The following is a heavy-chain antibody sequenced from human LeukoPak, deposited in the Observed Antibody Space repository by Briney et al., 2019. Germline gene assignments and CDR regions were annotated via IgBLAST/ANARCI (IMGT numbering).Heavy chain of an antibody. V-gene: IGHV3-23*01. CDR1: GFIFSSYA. CDR3: ESMIGPHYFDY. D-gene: IGHD3-10*02. CDR2: ISGSGGST. Sequence: GGSLRLSCAGAGFIFSSYAMSWVRQAPGKGLEWVSAISGSGGSTYYADSVKGRFTISRDNSKNTLYLQMNSLRAEDTAVYYCESMIGPHYFDYWGQGTLVTVSS. J-gene: IGHJ4*02.